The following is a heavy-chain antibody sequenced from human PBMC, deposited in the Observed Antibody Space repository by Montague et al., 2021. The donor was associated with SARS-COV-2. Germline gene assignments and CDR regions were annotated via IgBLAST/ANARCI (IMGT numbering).Heavy chain of an antibody. D-gene: IGHD3-10*01. CDR1: GFPFSAYW. J-gene: IGHJ5*02. CDR3: ARKLLWFGELSGWFDP. Sequence: SLRLSCAASGFPFSAYWMSWVRQAPGKGLEWVSSISSSSSYTNYADSVKGLFTIFRDNAKNSLYLQMNSLRAEDTAVYYCARKLLWFGELSGWFDPWGQGTLVTVSS. CDR2: ISSSSSYT. V-gene: IGHV3-11*06.